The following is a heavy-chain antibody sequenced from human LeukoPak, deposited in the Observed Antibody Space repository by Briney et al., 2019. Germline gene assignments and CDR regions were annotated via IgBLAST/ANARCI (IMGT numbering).Heavy chain of an antibody. CDR1: GGSISSYY. Sequence: SETLSLTCTVSGGSISSYYWSSIRQPPGKGLEWIGYIYYSGSTNYNPSLKSRVTISVDTSKNQFSLKLSSVTAADTAVYYCARETYYYDSSGFSRGHAFDIWGQGTMVTVSS. J-gene: IGHJ3*02. V-gene: IGHV4-59*01. CDR3: ARETYYYDSSGFSRGHAFDI. CDR2: IYYSGST. D-gene: IGHD3-22*01.